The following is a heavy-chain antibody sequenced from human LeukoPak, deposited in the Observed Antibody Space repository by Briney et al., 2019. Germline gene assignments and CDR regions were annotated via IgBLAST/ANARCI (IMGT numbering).Heavy chain of an antibody. CDR3: ARDGYNSGTDALDI. V-gene: IGHV3-23*01. D-gene: IGHD6-19*01. J-gene: IGHJ3*02. CDR2: ISGSGGST. Sequence: PGGSLRLSCAASGFTFSSYAMSWVRQAPGKGLEWVSAISGSGGSTYYADSVKGRFTISRDNAKNSLYLQVNSLRAEDTAVYFCARDGYNSGTDALDIWGQGTMVTVSS. CDR1: GFTFSSYA.